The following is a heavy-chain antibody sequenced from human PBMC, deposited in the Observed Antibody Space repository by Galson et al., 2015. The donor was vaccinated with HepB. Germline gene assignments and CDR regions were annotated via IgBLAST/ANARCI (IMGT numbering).Heavy chain of an antibody. CDR2: INGDGSVT. CDR3: ARGPSGGGTDY. J-gene: IGHJ4*02. CDR1: GFTFSSYW. D-gene: IGHD3-16*01. Sequence: SLRLSCAASGFTFSSYWMHWVRQAPGKGLVWVSRINGDGSVTTYADSVKGRFTISRDNAKNTLYLQMNSLRAEDVAVYYCARGPSGGGTDYWGQGTLVTVSS. V-gene: IGHV3-74*01.